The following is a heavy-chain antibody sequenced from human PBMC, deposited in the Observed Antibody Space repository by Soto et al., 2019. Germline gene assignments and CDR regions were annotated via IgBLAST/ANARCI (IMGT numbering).Heavy chain of an antibody. J-gene: IGHJ6*02. Sequence: QVQLVESGGGLVKPGGSLRLSCAASGFTFSDSYMSWIRQAPGKGLQWVAYISGSSGYTGYADSVKGRFTISRDNANNSLYLQMSSLRAEDTAVYYCARDRGGYGPPDVWGQGTTVTVSS. CDR3: ARDRGGYGPPDV. CDR1: GFTFSDSY. V-gene: IGHV3-11*06. D-gene: IGHD3-10*01. CDR2: ISGSSGYT.